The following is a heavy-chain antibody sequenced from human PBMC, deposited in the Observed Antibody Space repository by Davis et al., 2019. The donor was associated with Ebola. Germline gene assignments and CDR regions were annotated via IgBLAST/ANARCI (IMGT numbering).Heavy chain of an antibody. CDR3: ARDVVVVAATDWFDP. CDR2: ISAYTGDT. Sequence: AASVKVSCKASGYTFTSCGISWVRQAPGQGLEWMGWISAYTGDTNYAQKFQGRVTMTTDTSTSTAYMELRSLRSDDTAMYYCARDVVVVAATDWFDPWGQGTLVTVSS. J-gene: IGHJ5*02. V-gene: IGHV1-18*01. D-gene: IGHD2-15*01. CDR1: GYTFTSCG.